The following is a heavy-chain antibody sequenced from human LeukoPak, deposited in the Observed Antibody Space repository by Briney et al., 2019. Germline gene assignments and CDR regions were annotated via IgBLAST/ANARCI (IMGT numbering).Heavy chain of an antibody. J-gene: IGHJ4*02. V-gene: IGHV1-8*01. CDR1: GYTFTSYD. CDR2: MSPNSGIT. Sequence: GASVKASCTASGYTFTSYDINWVRQATGQGLEWMGWMSPNSGITGYAQKFQGRVTMTRNTAISTAYMELSSLRSEDTAVYYCVRTPPNWGADYWGQGTLVTVSS. D-gene: IGHD7-27*01. CDR3: VRTPPNWGADY.